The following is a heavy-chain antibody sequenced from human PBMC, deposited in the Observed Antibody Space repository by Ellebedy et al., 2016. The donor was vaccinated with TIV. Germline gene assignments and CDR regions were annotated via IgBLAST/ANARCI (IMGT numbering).Heavy chain of an antibody. CDR2: MNWNGEIT. Sequence: PGGSLRLSCTASGFIFDDYGMSWVRQVPGKGLEWVYGMNWNGEITEYADSVKGRFTISRDNRKSSLFLQMNSLTAEDTALYFCARGEYDVLAGPLDSWGQGTLVTVSS. CDR1: GFIFDDYG. D-gene: IGHD3-9*01. CDR3: ARGEYDVLAGPLDS. V-gene: IGHV3-20*04. J-gene: IGHJ4*02.